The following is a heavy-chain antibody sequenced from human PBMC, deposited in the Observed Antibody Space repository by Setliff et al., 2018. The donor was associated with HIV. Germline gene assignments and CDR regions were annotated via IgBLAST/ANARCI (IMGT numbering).Heavy chain of an antibody. CDR3: ARSGALATSTWSPFDY. J-gene: IGHJ4*01. D-gene: IGHD6-19*01. CDR1: GGSFSGYY. V-gene: IGHV4-34*01. Sequence: PSETLSLTCAVYGGSFSGYYWSWIRQPPGKGLEWIGEINHSGSTTYNPSLKSRVTISVDTSKNQFSLKLSAVTAADTALYYCARSGALATSTWSPFDYWGHGNQVTVS. CDR2: INHSGST.